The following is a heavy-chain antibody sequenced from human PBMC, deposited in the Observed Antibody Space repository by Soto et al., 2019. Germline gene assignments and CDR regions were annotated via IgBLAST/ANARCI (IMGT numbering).Heavy chain of an antibody. CDR2: IGTAGDT. V-gene: IGHV3-13*04. Sequence: PLGSLRLSCAASGFTFSSYDMHWVRQPTEKGLEWVSAIGTAGDTYYPGSVKGRFTISRENAKNSLYLQMNSLRAEDTAVYYCAKEDSSSWHYYYGMDVWGQGTTVTVSS. CDR3: AKEDSSSWHYYYGMDV. J-gene: IGHJ6*02. CDR1: GFTFSSYD. D-gene: IGHD6-13*01.